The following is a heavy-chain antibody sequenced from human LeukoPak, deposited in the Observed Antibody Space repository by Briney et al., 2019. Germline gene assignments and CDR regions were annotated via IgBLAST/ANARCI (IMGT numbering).Heavy chain of an antibody. CDR2: IVVGKNNR. V-gene: IGHV1-58*02. D-gene: IGHD2-21*01. Sequence: ASVKVSCKASGFTFSSSAIQWVRQARGQRLEWIGWIVVGKNNRNYAQKFQDRVTITGDMSTGIAYMEMTSLRYDDTAVYYCAADRAHGVVIKPYRYFDLWGRGTLVTVSS. J-gene: IGHJ2*01. CDR3: AADRAHGVVIKPYRYFDL. CDR1: GFTFSSSA.